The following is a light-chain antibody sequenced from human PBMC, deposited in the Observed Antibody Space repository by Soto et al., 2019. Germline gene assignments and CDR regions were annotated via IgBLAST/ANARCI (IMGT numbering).Light chain of an antibody. CDR3: MQALQTPYT. Sequence: DIVMTQSPLSLPVIPGESASISCRSSQSLLHSNGYNYLEWSVQKPVQSPQHLIELGSNRATGDPDRFSDSGSGTDFTLKISRVQAEDVGVYYCMQALQTPYTFGQGTKLELK. V-gene: IGKV2-28*01. J-gene: IGKJ2*01. CDR2: LGS. CDR1: QSLLHSNGYNY.